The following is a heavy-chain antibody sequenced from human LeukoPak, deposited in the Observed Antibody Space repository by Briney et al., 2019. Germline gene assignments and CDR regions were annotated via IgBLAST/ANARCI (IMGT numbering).Heavy chain of an antibody. CDR3: ARHWTWASGY. CDR1: GGSFSGYY. V-gene: IGHV4-34*01. J-gene: IGHJ4*02. CDR2: INHSGST. D-gene: IGHD3/OR15-3a*01. Sequence: PSETLSLTCAVYGGSFSGYYWSWIRQPPGKGLEWIGEINHSGSTNYNPSLKSRVTISVDTSKNQFSLKLSSVIAADTAVYYCARHWTWASGYWGQGTLVTVSS.